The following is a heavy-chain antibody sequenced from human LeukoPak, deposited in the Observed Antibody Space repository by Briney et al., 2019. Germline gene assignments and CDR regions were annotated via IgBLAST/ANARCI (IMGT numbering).Heavy chain of an antibody. Sequence: SETLSLTCTVSGGSISSYYWSWIRQPPGKGLEWIGYIYYSGSTNYNPSLKSRVTISVDTSKNQFSLKLSSVTAADTAVYYCARAGWGYYDSSFTRAEYFQHWGQGTLVTVSS. CDR2: IYYSGST. V-gene: IGHV4-59*01. J-gene: IGHJ1*01. CDR3: ARAGWGYYDSSFTRAEYFQH. D-gene: IGHD3-22*01. CDR1: GGSISSYY.